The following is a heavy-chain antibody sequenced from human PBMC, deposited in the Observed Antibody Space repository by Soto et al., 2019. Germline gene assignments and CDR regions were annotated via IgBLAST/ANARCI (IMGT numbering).Heavy chain of an antibody. Sequence: EVPLVESGGGLVQPGGSLRLSCAASGFTFSSYWMHWVRQAPGKGLVWVSRINSDGSSTSYADSVKGRFTISRDNAKNTLYLQMNSLRAEDMAVYYCAITPNYDCWSGGNDAFDIWVQGTMVTVSS. CDR3: AITPNYDCWSGGNDAFDI. J-gene: IGHJ3*02. D-gene: IGHD3-3*01. CDR1: GFTFSSYW. CDR2: INSDGSST. V-gene: IGHV3-74*01.